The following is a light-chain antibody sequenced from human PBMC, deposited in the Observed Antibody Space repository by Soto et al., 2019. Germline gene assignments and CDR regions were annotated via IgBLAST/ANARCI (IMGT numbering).Light chain of an antibody. CDR3: SSYTSSSPLV. CDR2: DVS. J-gene: IGLJ2*01. Sequence: QSALTQPASVSGSPGQSITNSCTGTSSDVGGYNYVSWYQQHPGKAPKLMIYDVSNRPSGVSNRFSGSKSGNTASLTISGLQAEDEADYYCSSYTSSSPLVFGGGTKLTVL. CDR1: SSDVGGYNY. V-gene: IGLV2-14*01.